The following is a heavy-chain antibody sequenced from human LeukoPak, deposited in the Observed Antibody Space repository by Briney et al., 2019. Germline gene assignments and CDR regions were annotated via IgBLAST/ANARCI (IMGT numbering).Heavy chain of an antibody. D-gene: IGHD3-3*01. Sequence: VASVKVSCKASGYTFTSYAMNWVRQAPGQGLEWMGWINTNTGNPTYAQGFTGRFVFSLDTSVSTAYLQISSLKAEDTAVYYCARAERITIFGVVTPHYWGQGTLVTVSS. J-gene: IGHJ4*02. CDR3: ARAERITIFGVVTPHY. CDR2: INTNTGNP. CDR1: GYTFTSYA. V-gene: IGHV7-4-1*02.